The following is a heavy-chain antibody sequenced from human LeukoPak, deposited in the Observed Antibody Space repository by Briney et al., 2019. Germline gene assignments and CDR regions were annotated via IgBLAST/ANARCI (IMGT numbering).Heavy chain of an antibody. V-gene: IGHV3-53*01. CDR2: IYSDNT. J-gene: IGHJ4*02. D-gene: IGHD4-17*01. CDR3: ASLDYGDYVRFWNY. CDR1: GFTVSSNS. Sequence: PGGSLRLSCTVSGFTVSSNSMSWVRQAPGKGLEWVSFIYSDNTHYSDSVKGRFTISRDNAKNSLYLQMNSLRAEDTAVYYCASLDYGDYVRFWNYWGQGTLVTVSS.